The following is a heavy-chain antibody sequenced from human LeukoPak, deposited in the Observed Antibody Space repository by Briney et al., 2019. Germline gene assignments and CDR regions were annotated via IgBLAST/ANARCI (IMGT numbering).Heavy chain of an antibody. D-gene: IGHD6-13*01. CDR2: ISGSGVST. CDR1: GFSFSNYA. CDR3: ARDRDSSGSWEINFDY. V-gene: IGHV3-23*01. Sequence: GGSLRLSCVASGFSFSNYAMSWVRQAPGKGLEWVSAISGSGVSTYFADSVKGRFTVSRDNSKNTLYLQMSSVRAEDTALYYCARDRDSSGSWEINFDYWGQGTLVTVSS. J-gene: IGHJ4*02.